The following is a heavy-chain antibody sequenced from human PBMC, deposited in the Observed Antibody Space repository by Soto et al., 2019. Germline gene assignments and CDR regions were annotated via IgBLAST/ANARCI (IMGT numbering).Heavy chain of an antibody. D-gene: IGHD3-9*01. Sequence: EVQLLESGGGLVQPGGSLRLSCAASGFTISSYGMTWVRQAPGKGLEWVSTIRGSDGSTYDADSVKGRFTISRDNSKNTVYLQMNSLRVEDTAVYFCAKDVNYDILAGYYYYWGPGTLVSVAS. J-gene: IGHJ4*02. CDR3: AKDVNYDILAGYYYY. V-gene: IGHV3-23*01. CDR2: IRGSDGST. CDR1: GFTISSYG.